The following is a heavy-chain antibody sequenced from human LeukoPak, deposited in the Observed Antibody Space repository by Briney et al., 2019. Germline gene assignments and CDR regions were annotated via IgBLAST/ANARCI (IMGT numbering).Heavy chain of an antibody. CDR3: ARDQGNSIDY. D-gene: IGHD3-3*02. CDR2: ISGSGGST. CDR1: GFTFSSYA. J-gene: IGHJ4*02. V-gene: IGHV3-23*01. Sequence: GGSLRLSCAASGFTFSSYAMSWVRQAPGKGLEWVSAISGSGGSTYNADSVKGRFTISRDNSKNTLYLQMNSLRAEDTAVYYCARDQGNSIDYWGQGTLVTVSS.